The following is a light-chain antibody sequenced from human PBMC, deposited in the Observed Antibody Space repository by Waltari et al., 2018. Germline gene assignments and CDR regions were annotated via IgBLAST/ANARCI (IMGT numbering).Light chain of an antibody. CDR3: NSYTGSNTVV. CDR1: SIDVETYDF. V-gene: IGLV2-14*03. CDR2: DVN. J-gene: IGLJ2*01. Sequence: QSALTQPASVSGSPGQAITISCTGSSIDVETYDFVSWYQRHPGKVPKLIIYDVNIRPLGVPDRFSGSESGNTASLTISGLQAEDEAIYYCNSYTGSNTVVFGGGTKLTVL.